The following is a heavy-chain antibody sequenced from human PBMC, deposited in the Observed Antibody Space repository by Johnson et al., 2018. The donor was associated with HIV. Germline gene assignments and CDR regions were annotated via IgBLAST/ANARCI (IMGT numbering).Heavy chain of an antibody. Sequence: QVQLVESGRGVVQPGRSLRLSCTASGFPFSSYGMHWVRQAPGRGLEWVAVMWYDGSNKYYADSVKGRFTISRDNCKNTLYLQMNSLSAEDTAVYYCAKCILGSSLIDAFNVWGQGTTVTVSS. D-gene: IGHD6-13*01. V-gene: IGHV3-33*06. CDR1: GFPFSSYG. J-gene: IGHJ3*01. CDR3: AKCILGSSLIDAFNV. CDR2: MWYDGSNK.